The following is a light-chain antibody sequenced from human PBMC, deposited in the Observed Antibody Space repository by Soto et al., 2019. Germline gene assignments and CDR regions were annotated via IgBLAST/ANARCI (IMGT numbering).Light chain of an antibody. V-gene: IGLV2-14*01. CDR1: SSDVGGYNY. Sequence: QSALTQPGSVSGSPGQSITISCTGTSSDVGGYNYVSWYQQHPGKAPKLMIYEVSNRPSGVSNRFSGSKSGNTASLTISGLQAEHEADYYCSSYTSSSTLVFGTGTKLTVL. CDR2: EVS. CDR3: SSYTSSSTLV. J-gene: IGLJ1*01.